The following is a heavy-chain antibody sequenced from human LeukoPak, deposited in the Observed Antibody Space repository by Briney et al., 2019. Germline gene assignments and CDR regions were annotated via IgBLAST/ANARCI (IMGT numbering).Heavy chain of an antibody. CDR1: GFTFSTYW. J-gene: IGHJ4*02. V-gene: IGHV3-11*01. CDR3: ARQAYPWKY. D-gene: IGHD3-16*01. Sequence: GGSLRLSCAASGFTFSTYWMGWVRQAPGKGLEWISYISPSGDTIYYANSVKGRFTVSRDNSRNSLYLQMNSLRADDTALYYCARQAYPWKYWGQGTLVTVSS. CDR2: ISPSGDTI.